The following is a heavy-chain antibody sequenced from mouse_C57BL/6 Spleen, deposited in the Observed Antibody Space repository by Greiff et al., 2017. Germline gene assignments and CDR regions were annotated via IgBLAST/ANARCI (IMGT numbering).Heavy chain of an antibody. V-gene: IGHV14-3*01. CDR3: ARDPY. Sequence: QLKQSVAALLLPVASVTLSCTASGFNIQNTYMHWVKQMPEQGLEWIGRIDPANGNPKYAPKFQGKATITADTSSNTAYLQLRSLTSEDTAIYYCARDPYWGQGTLVTVSA. CDR1: GFNIQNTY. J-gene: IGHJ3*01. CDR2: IDPANGNP.